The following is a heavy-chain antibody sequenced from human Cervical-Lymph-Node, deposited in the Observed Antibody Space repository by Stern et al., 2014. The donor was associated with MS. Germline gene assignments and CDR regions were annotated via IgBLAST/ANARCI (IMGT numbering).Heavy chain of an antibody. D-gene: IGHD3-22*01. J-gene: IGHJ1*01. Sequence: VQLVESGAEVMKPGASVKVSCTTSGNTFNSYYIHWVRQAPGQGLEWMGVINPSGGSTSYAQKFQGRVTMTRDTSTSTVYMELSSLRSEDTAVFYCATIHYYDSSGYNYVGYFQHWGQGTLVIVSS. CDR2: INPSGGST. CDR1: GNTFNSYY. V-gene: IGHV1-46*02. CDR3: ATIHYYDSSGYNYVGYFQH.